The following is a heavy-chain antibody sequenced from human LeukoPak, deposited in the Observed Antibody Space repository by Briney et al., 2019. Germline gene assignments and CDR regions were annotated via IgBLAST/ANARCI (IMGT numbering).Heavy chain of an antibody. D-gene: IGHD3-9*01. V-gene: IGHV4-59*01. Sequence: SETLSLTCTVSGGPIRTYQWSWIRQPPGKGLEWIGNIHYSGSANYNPSLKSRVIISVDTSKNQFSLKLNSVTAADTAVYYCARVTGYMIEDYFDYWGQGTLVTVSS. CDR2: IHYSGSA. J-gene: IGHJ4*02. CDR1: GGPIRTYQ. CDR3: ARVTGYMIEDYFDY.